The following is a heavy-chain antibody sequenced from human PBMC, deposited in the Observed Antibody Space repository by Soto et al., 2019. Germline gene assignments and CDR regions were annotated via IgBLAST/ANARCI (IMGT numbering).Heavy chain of an antibody. J-gene: IGHJ4*02. CDR2: INSDGSST. CDR3: ARDRFDFWSGAAGYFDY. Sequence: PGGSLRLSCAASGFTFSSYWMHWVRQAPGKGLVWVSRINSDGSSTSYADSVKGRFTISRDNAKNTLYLQMNSLRAEDTAVYYCARDRFDFWSGAAGYFDYWGQGTLVTVSS. CDR1: GFTFSSYW. D-gene: IGHD3-3*01. V-gene: IGHV3-74*01.